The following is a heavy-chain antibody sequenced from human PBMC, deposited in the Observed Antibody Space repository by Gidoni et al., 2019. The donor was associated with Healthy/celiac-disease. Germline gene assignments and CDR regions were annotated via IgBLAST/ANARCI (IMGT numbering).Heavy chain of an antibody. CDR3: ARGRGATIDRWFDP. D-gene: IGHD1-26*01. V-gene: IGHV3-13*01. Sequence: EVQLVESGGGLVQPEGSLRLSCAASGFTFSSYDMHWVRQATGKGLECVSAIGTAGDTYYPGSVKGRFTISRENAKNSLYLQMNSLRAGDTAVYYCARGRGATIDRWFDPWGQGTLVTVSS. J-gene: IGHJ5*02. CDR1: GFTFSSYD. CDR2: IGTAGDT.